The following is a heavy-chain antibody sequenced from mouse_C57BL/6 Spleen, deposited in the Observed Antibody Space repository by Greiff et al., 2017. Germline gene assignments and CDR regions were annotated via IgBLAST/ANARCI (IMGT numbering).Heavy chain of an antibody. V-gene: IGHV1-18*01. J-gene: IGHJ3*01. D-gene: IGHD2-3*01. CDR2: INPNNGGT. CDR3: ARSEDGYYGPFAY. Sequence: VQLQQSGPELVKPGASVKIPCKASGYTFTDYNMDWVKQSHGKSLEWIGDINPNNGGTIYNQKFKGKATLTVDKSSSTAYMELRSLTSEDTAVYYCARSEDGYYGPFAYWGQGTLVTVSA. CDR1: GYTFTDYN.